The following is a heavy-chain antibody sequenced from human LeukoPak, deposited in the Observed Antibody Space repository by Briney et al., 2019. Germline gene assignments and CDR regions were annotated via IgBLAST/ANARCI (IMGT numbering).Heavy chain of an antibody. J-gene: IGHJ4*02. CDR2: ISNSGYNT. CDR1: GFSVSSRA. CDR3: ARHDGRSFIYYVDH. D-gene: IGHD3-10*01. Sequence: PGGSLRLSCAASGFSVSSRAMSWVRQAPGKGLEWVSTISNSGYNTWYADPVKGRFTISRDNSQNTLYLQMSSLRAEDTALYYCARHDGRSFIYYVDHWGQGALVTVSS. V-gene: IGHV3-23*01.